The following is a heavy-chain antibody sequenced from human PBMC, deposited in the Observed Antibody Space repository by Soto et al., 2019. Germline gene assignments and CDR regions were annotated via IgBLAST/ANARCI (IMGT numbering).Heavy chain of an antibody. V-gene: IGHV2-5*02. J-gene: IGHJ4*02. CDR1: GFSLTTYGVG. CDR2: IYWDDDK. Sequence: QITLKESGPTLVKPTQTLTLTCTFSGFSLTTYGVGVGWVRQPPGKALQWLALIYWDDDKRYSPSLKSRLTITQYTSKNHVIRRVANMDTMDTTTYFWADGLALNSGLNYGRFDYWGQGTLVTVSS. D-gene: IGHD4-17*01. CDR3: ADGLALNSGLNYGRFDY.